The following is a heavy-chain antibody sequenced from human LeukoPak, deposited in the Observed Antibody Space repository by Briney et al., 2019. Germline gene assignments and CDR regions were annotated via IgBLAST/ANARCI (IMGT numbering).Heavy chain of an antibody. CDR1: GFSFDEYA. CDR3: AKYDRVVLEAFDI. CDR2: ISWNSGNT. J-gene: IGHJ3*02. Sequence: PGGSLRLSCAASGFSFDEYAMHWVRQAPGKGLEWVSGISWNSGNTDYADSVKGRVTISRDNAKNSLYLQMNRMRAEDTALYFCAKYDRVVLEAFDIWGQGTMVTVSS. V-gene: IGHV3-9*01. D-gene: IGHD5-12*01.